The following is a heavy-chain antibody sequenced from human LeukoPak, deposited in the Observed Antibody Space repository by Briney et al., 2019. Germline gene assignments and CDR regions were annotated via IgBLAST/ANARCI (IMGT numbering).Heavy chain of an antibody. Sequence: GESLKISCKGSGYTFTNYWISWVRQMPGKGLEWMGRIDPRDSYTNYSPSFQGRVTISADKSISTAYLQWGSLKASDTAMYYCARRDRQLIAHDYWGQGTLVTVSS. J-gene: IGHJ4*02. CDR3: ARRDRQLIAHDY. CDR2: IDPRDSYT. CDR1: GYTFTNYW. V-gene: IGHV5-10-1*01. D-gene: IGHD3-22*01.